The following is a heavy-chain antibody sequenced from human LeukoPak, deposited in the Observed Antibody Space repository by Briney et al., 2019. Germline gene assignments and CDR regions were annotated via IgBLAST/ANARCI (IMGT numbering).Heavy chain of an antibody. Sequence: GGSLRLSCAASGFTVSSSDMTWVRQAPGKGLEWVSIIYSGGSTYYADSVKGRFTISRDNSKNTLYLQINSLRDEDTAVYYCASWVYHARFDYWGQGTLVTVSS. D-gene: IGHD5/OR15-5a*01. CDR1: GFTVSSSD. J-gene: IGHJ4*02. CDR3: ASWVYHARFDY. V-gene: IGHV3-66*01. CDR2: IYSGGST.